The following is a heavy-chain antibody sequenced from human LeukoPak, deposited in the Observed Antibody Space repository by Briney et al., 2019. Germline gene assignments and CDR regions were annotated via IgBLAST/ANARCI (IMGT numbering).Heavy chain of an antibody. V-gene: IGHV4-39*01. Sequence: PSETLSLTCTVSGGSISSHSYYWGWVRQPPGKGLEWIGSIYHTGSTYYNPSLKSRVTLSVDTSKNQFSLQLSSLTAADTAVYYCARPGYSGYDRYWLDPWGQGTLVTVSS. D-gene: IGHD5-12*01. CDR2: IYHTGST. CDR3: ARPGYSGYDRYWLDP. CDR1: GGSISSHSYY. J-gene: IGHJ5*02.